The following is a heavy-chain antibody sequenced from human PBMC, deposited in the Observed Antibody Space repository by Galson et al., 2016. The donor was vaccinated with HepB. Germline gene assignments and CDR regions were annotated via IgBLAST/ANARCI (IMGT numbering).Heavy chain of an antibody. CDR2: INAGNGYT. CDR3: ARGASYGSGGYYTWFDP. J-gene: IGHJ5*02. Sequence: SVKVSCKASGYTFSNYGIHWVRQAPGQGLDWMGWINAGNGYTTYSQKFQGGVTITRDTSASTAYMELRSLRYEDTAVYYCARGASYGSGGYYTWFDPWGQGTLVTVSS. D-gene: IGHD3-10*01. CDR1: GYTFSNYG. V-gene: IGHV1-3*01.